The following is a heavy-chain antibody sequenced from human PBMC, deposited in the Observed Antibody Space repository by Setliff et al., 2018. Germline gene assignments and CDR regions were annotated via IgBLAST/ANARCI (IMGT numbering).Heavy chain of an antibody. D-gene: IGHD3-16*01. CDR3: ARLAGSGGGFYYYYSYMDV. CDR2: ISHSGST. Sequence: SETLSLTCAVYGGSFSGYYCRWNRQPPGKRRVWLGEISHSGSTNYNSSHKSRVTISLDTSKDQCSLKLGSVTAPDTSVYYCARLAGSGGGFYYYYSYMDVLDKGTTVTVSS. J-gene: IGHJ6*03. CDR1: GGSFSGYY. V-gene: IGHV4-34*01.